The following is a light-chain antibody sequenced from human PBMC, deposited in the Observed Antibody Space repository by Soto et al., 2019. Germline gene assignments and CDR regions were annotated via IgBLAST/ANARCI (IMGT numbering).Light chain of an antibody. J-gene: IGLJ3*02. CDR3: SSSTTTTSLVV. V-gene: IGLV2-14*01. Sequence: QSVLTQPASVSGSPGQSITISCTGTSSDIGDYNYVSWYQQYPGKVPKLVIYDVSHRPSGVSNPFSGSKSGNTASLTISGLQAEDEADYYCSSSTTTTSLVVFGGGTKLTVL. CDR1: SSDIGDYNY. CDR2: DVS.